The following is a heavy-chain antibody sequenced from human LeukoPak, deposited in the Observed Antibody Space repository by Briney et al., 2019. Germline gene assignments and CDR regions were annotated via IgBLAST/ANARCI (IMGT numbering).Heavy chain of an antibody. J-gene: IGHJ6*02. V-gene: IGHV1-46*01. Sequence: ASVKVSCKASGYTFTSYYMHWVRQAPGQGLEWMGIINPSGGSTSYAQKFQGRVTMTRDTSTSTVYMELSSLRSEDTAVYYCARTVQWQHTYYYYGMDVWGQGTTVTVSS. CDR2: INPSGGST. CDR3: ARTVQWQHTYYYYGMDV. CDR1: GYTFTSYY. D-gene: IGHD6-13*01.